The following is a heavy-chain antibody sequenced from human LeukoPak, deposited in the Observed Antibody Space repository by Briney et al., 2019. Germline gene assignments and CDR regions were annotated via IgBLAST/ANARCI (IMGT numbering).Heavy chain of an antibody. J-gene: IGHJ1*01. V-gene: IGHV4-61*01. CDR1: GDSISGQRHH. Sequence: SETLSLTCTVSGDSISGQRHHWNWIRQPPGKGLEYVANIQGTGSTNYNPSLRSRVTISLDTSKNQFFLNLRSVTAADTAVYYCARGPLYGDYEHWGQGTLVTVSS. CDR3: ARGPLYGDYEH. CDR2: IQGTGST. D-gene: IGHD4-17*01.